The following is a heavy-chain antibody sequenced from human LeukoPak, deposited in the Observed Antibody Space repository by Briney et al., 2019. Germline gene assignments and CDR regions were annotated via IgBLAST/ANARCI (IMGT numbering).Heavy chain of an antibody. V-gene: IGHV3-21*04. J-gene: IGHJ6*02. CDR3: AKDLGAYFDYYYGMDV. CDR1: GFTFSSYS. D-gene: IGHD3-9*01. CDR2: ISSSSSYI. Sequence: GGSLRLSCAASGFTFSSYSMNWVRQAPGKGLEWVSSISSSSSYIYYADSVKGRFTISRDNSKNTLYLQMNSLRAEDTAVYYCAKDLGAYFDYYYGMDVWGQGTTVTVSS.